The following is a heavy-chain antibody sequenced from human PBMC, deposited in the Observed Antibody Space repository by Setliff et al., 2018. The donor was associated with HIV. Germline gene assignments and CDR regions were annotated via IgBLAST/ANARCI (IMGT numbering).Heavy chain of an antibody. CDR1: GGLITSGRYC. Sequence: SETLSLTCAVSGGLITSGRYCWTWIRQLPGKGLEWIGEIRHSGNTNYNPSLKSRVTISVDTSKNQFSLKLTSVTAADTAVYYCARAPYYNFWSGYYVGMSSHYYGMDVWGQGTTVTVS. J-gene: IGHJ6*02. CDR3: ARAPYYNFWSGYYVGMSSHYYGMDV. V-gene: IGHV4-61*01. D-gene: IGHD3-3*01. CDR2: IRHSGNT.